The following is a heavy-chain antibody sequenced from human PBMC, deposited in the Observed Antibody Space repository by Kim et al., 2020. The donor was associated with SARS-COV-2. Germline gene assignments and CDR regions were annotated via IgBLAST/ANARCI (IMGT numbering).Heavy chain of an antibody. Sequence: SETLSLTCTVSGGSISSYYWSWIRQPPGKGLEWIGYIYYSGSTNYNPSLKSRVTISLDTSKNQFSLKLSSVTAADTAVYYCPRWGLYHYDSSAGAFDIWGQGTMVTVSS. CDR2: IYYSGST. CDR1: GGSISSYY. V-gene: IGHV4-59*01. J-gene: IGHJ3*02. CDR3: PRWGLYHYDSSAGAFDI. D-gene: IGHD3-22*01.